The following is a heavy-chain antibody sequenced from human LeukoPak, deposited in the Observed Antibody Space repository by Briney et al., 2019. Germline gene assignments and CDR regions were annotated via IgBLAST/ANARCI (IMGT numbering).Heavy chain of an antibody. J-gene: IGHJ6*03. CDR1: GFTFSSYA. CDR3: ARDRGGGHMDV. V-gene: IGHV3-64*01. Sequence: GGSLRLSCVASGFTFSSYAMHWVRQTPGKGLEYVSGINSNGGSTHYANSVKGRFTISRENAKNSLYLQMNSLRAGDTAVYYCARDRGGGHMDVWGKGTTVTISS. D-gene: IGHD2-15*01. CDR2: INSNGGST.